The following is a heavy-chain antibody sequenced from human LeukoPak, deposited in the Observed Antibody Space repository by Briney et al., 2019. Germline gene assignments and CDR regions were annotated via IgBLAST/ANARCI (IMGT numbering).Heavy chain of an antibody. CDR2: ISSSSSTI. V-gene: IGHV3-48*04. CDR1: GFTFSSYS. D-gene: IGHD1-26*01. CDR3: ARDRGVEWELLQTPTFDY. Sequence: GGSLRLSCAASGFTFSSYSMNWVRQASGKGLEWVSYISSSSSTIYYADSVKGRFTISRDNAKNSLYLQMNSLRAEDTAVYYCARDRGVEWELLQTPTFDYWGQGTLVTVSS. J-gene: IGHJ4*02.